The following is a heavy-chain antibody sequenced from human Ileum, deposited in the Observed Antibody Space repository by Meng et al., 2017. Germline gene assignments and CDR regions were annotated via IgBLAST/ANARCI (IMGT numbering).Heavy chain of an antibody. CDR1: GYSFTSYW. D-gene: IGHD2/OR15-2a*01. J-gene: IGHJ4*02. CDR2: IYPGDSDT. CDR3: ARHKNMVGDLDY. V-gene: IGHV5-51*01. Sequence: KVSCKGSGYSFTSYWIGWVRQMPGKGLEWMGIIYPGDSDTRYSPSFQGQVTISADKSISTAYLQWSSLKASDTAMYYCARHKNMVGDLDYWGQGTLVTISS.